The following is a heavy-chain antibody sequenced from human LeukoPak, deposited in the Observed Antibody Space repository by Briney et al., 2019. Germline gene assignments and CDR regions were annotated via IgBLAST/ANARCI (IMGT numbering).Heavy chain of an antibody. V-gene: IGHV3-23*01. Sequence: GGSLRLSCAAYGFTFSSSAMSWVRQAPGKGLEWVLDISGSGGSTYYADSVKGRFTISRDNSKNTLYLQMNSLRAEDTAVYYCAKGAEGTGYYWTGYYFDYWGQGTLVTVSS. CDR1: GFTFSSSA. D-gene: IGHD3/OR15-3a*01. CDR2: ISGSGGST. CDR3: AKGAEGTGYYWTGYYFDY. J-gene: IGHJ4*02.